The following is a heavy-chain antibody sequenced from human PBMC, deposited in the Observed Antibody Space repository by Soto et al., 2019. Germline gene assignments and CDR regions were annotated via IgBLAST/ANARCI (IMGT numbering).Heavy chain of an antibody. CDR3: ARAYYGILTGYYYYGMDV. Sequence: PSETLSLTCTVSGGSISSYYWSWIRQPAGKGLEWIGRIYTSGSTNYNPSLKSRVTMSVDTSKNQFSLKLSSVTAADTAVYYCARAYYGILTGYYYYGMDVWGQGTTVTVSS. V-gene: IGHV4-4*07. CDR1: GGSISSYY. J-gene: IGHJ6*02. D-gene: IGHD3-9*01. CDR2: IYTSGST.